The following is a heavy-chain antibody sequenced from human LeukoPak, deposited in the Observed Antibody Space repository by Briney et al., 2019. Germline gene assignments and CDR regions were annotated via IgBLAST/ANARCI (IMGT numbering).Heavy chain of an antibody. CDR2: INPKSGGA. V-gene: IGHV1-2*02. Sequence: ASVKVSCKAYGYTFSDYYMHWVRQAPGQGLEWMGWINPKSGGANFAEKFQGRVTMTRDTSIRTVYMELSRVIYDDTAVYYCARGVGTSWFDPWGQGTLVTVSS. CDR1: GYTFSDYY. CDR3: ARGVGTSWFDP. D-gene: IGHD2-2*01. J-gene: IGHJ5*02.